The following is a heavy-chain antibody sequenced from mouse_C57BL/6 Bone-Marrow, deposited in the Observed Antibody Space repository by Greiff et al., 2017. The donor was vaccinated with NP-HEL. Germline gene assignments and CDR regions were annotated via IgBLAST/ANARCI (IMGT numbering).Heavy chain of an antibody. Sequence: EVQVVESGGGLVQSGRSLRLSCATSGFTFSDFYMEWVRQAPGKGLEWIAASRNKANDYTTEYSASVKGRFIVSRDTSHSILYLQMNALRAEDTAIYYCARDALDWYVDVWGTGTTVTVTA. CDR3: ARDALDWYVDV. CDR1: GFTFSDFY. V-gene: IGHV7-1*01. CDR2: SRNKANDYTT. J-gene: IGHJ1*03.